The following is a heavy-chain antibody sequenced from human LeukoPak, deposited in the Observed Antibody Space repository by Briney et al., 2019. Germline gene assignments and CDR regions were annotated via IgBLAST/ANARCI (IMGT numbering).Heavy chain of an antibody. CDR1: GFFFSRDW. V-gene: IGHV3-7*03. D-gene: IGHD3-22*01. CDR3: ARDSNPGDSSGYYDAFDI. CDR2: IKGDGSKK. J-gene: IGHJ3*02. Sequence: GGSLRLSCATSGFFFSRDWMTWVHQAPGKGPEWVANIKGDGSKKNLVDSVKGRFTISRDNAKNSLYLEMSSLRAEDTAVYYCARDSNPGDSSGYYDAFDIWGQGTKVTVSS.